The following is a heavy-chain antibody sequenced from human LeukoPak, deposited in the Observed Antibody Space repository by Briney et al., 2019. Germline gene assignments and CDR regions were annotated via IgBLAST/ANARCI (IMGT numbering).Heavy chain of an antibody. CDR3: AKVSYGDYAYFDY. D-gene: IGHD4-17*01. CDR2: ISGSGGST. Sequence: GGSLRLSCAASGFTFSSYAMSWVRQAPGKGLEWVSAISGSGGSTYYAGSVKGRFTISRDNSKNTLYLQMNSLRAEDTAVYYCAKVSYGDYAYFDYWGQGTLVTVSS. V-gene: IGHV3-23*01. J-gene: IGHJ4*02. CDR1: GFTFSSYA.